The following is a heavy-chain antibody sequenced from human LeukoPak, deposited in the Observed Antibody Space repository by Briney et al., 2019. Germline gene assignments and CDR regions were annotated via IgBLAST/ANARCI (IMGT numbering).Heavy chain of an antibody. CDR2: IYSGGST. D-gene: IGHD3-22*01. CDR1: GFTVSSNY. Sequence: GGSLRLSCAASGFTVSSNYMSWVRQAPGKGLEWVSVIYSGGSTYYADSVKGRFTISRDNSKNTLYLQMNSLRAEDTAVYYCAARYYYDSSGYYLWGQGTLVTVSS. CDR3: AARYYYDSSGYYL. V-gene: IGHV3-66*01. J-gene: IGHJ5*02.